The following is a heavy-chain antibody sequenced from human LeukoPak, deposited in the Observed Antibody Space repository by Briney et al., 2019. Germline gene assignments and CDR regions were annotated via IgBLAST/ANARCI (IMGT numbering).Heavy chain of an antibody. CDR3: AKCRGYSSSWYGGYYFDY. CDR2: ISGSGGST. Sequence: AGGSLRLSCAASGFTFSSYAMSWVRQAPGKGLEWVSAISGSGGSTYYADSVKGRFTISRDNSKNTLYLQMNSLRAEDTAVYYCAKCRGYSSSWYGGYYFDYWGQGTLVTVSS. J-gene: IGHJ4*02. CDR1: GFTFSSYA. D-gene: IGHD6-13*01. V-gene: IGHV3-23*01.